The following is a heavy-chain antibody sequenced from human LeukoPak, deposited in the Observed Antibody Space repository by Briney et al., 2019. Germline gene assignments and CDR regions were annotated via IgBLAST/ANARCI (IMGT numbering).Heavy chain of an antibody. Sequence: GGSLRLSCVASGFTFNIVTMRWVRQTPGKWLERVARIAHTGTIHYADSVKGRFTISRDNANNSLYLQMNSLRVEDTGSYYCARGLIDGSYLDPWGQGTLVTVSS. V-gene: IGHV3-48*04. D-gene: IGHD3-10*01. CDR3: ARGLIDGSYLDP. CDR2: IAHTGTI. CDR1: GFTFNIVT. J-gene: IGHJ5*02.